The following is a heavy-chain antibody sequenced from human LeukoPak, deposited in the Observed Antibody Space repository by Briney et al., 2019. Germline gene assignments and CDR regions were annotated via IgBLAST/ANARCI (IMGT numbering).Heavy chain of an antibody. CDR3: AKSKAIAAAGALWFDP. J-gene: IGHJ5*02. Sequence: GGSLRLSCAASGFTFSSYAMSWVRQAPGKGLEWVSAISGSGGSTYYADSVKGRFTISRDNSKNTLYLQMNSLGAEDTAVYYCAKSKAIAAAGALWFDPWGQGTLVTVSS. CDR2: ISGSGGST. V-gene: IGHV3-23*01. CDR1: GFTFSSYA. D-gene: IGHD6-13*01.